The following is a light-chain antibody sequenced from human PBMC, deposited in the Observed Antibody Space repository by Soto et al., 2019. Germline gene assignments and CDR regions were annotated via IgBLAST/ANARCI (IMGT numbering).Light chain of an antibody. J-gene: IGKJ1*01. V-gene: IGKV3-15*01. Sequence: EIVMTQSPATLSVSPGERATLSCRASESVSSNLAWYQQKPGQAPRLLIYGASTRATGIPATFSGSGSGTEFTLTISSLQSEDFAVYYCQQYNSWPRTFGQGTKVDNK. CDR3: QQYNSWPRT. CDR2: GAS. CDR1: ESVSSN.